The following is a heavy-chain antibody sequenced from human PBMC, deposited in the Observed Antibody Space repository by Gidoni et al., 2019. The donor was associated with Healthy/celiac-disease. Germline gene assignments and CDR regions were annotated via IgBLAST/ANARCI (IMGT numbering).Heavy chain of an antibody. D-gene: IGHD6-6*01. CDR1: GFTFSSYA. Sequence: EVQLLESGGGLVQPGGSLRLSCAASGFTFSSYAMSWVRQAPGKGLEWVSAISGSGGSTYYADSVKGRFTISRDNSKNTLYLQMNSLRAEDTAVYYCAKEPLSSSSVYYYYGMDVWGQGTTVTVSS. J-gene: IGHJ6*02. V-gene: IGHV3-23*01. CDR2: ISGSGGST. CDR3: AKEPLSSSSVYYYYGMDV.